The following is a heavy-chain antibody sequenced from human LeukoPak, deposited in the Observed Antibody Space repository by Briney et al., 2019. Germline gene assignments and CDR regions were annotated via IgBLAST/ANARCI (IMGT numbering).Heavy chain of an antibody. CDR2: IIPIFGTA. CDR1: GGTFSSYA. J-gene: IGHJ4*02. D-gene: IGHD3-22*01. V-gene: IGHV1-69*13. CDR3: AGATLYYDSSGYQDY. Sequence: AASVKVSCKASGGTFSSYAISWVRQAPGQGLEWMEGIIPIFGTANYAQKFQGRVTITADESTSTAYMELSSLRSEDTAVYYCAGATLYYDSSGYQDYWGQGTLVTVSS.